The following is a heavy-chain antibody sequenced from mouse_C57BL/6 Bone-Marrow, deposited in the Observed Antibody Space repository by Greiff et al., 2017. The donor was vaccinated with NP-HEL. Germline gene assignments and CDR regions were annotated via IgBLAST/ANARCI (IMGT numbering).Heavy chain of an antibody. CDR3: ALTTVVAPY. V-gene: IGHV1-59*01. Sequence: QVQLKQPGAELVRPGTSVKLSCKASGYTFTSYWMHWVKQRPGQGLEWIGVIDPSDSYTNYNQKFKGKATLTVDTSSSTAYMQLSSLTSEDSAVYYCALTTVVAPYWGQGTTLTVSS. CDR1: GYTFTSYW. J-gene: IGHJ2*01. CDR2: IDPSDSYT. D-gene: IGHD1-1*01.